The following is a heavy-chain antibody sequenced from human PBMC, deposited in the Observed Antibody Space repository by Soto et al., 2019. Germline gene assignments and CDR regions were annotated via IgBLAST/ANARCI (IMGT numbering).Heavy chain of an antibody. D-gene: IGHD2-2*01. J-gene: IGHJ6*02. CDR1: GFTFSSYA. CDR2: SRGSGGST. Sequence: EVQLLESGGGLVQLGGSLRLSCAASGFTFSSYAMSWVRQVPGKGLEWVSASRGSGGSTYYGDSVKGRFTISRDNSKNTLYMHSNSLRAEDTAVYYCAKVDCSSTSCPYYYYYGMDVRGQETTVTVSS. V-gene: IGHV3-23*01. CDR3: AKVDCSSTSCPYYYYYGMDV.